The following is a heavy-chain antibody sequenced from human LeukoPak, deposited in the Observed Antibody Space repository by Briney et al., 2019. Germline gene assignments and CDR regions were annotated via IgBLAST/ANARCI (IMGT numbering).Heavy chain of an antibody. Sequence: SETLSLTCTVSGGSISSSSYYWGWIRQPPGKGLEWIGSIYYSGSTYYNPSLKSRVTISVDTSKNQFSLKLSSVTAADTAVYYCARVVFSMIVVVTYFDYWGQGTLVTVSS. J-gene: IGHJ4*02. V-gene: IGHV4-39*01. CDR1: GGSISSSSYY. CDR3: ARVVFSMIVVVTYFDY. D-gene: IGHD3-22*01. CDR2: IYYSGST.